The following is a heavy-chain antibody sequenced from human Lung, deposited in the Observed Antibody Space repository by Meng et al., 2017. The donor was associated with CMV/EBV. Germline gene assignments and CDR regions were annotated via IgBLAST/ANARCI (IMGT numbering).Heavy chain of an antibody. D-gene: IGHD3-16*02. V-gene: IGHV3-48*03. J-gene: IGHJ6*02. CDR1: GFTFRSYN. Sequence: SXEASGFTFRSYNMNWVRQAPGKGLEWVSYISFSSSIIHYADSVKGRFTISRDNARDSLYLQMNSLRAEDTAVYFCAGYTSSSYGMGVWGQGTTVTVSS. CDR3: AGYTSSSYGMGV. CDR2: ISFSSSII.